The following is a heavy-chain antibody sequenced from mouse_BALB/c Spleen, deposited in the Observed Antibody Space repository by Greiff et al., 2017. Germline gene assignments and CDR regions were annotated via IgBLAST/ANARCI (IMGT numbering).Heavy chain of an antibody. CDR2: ISYSGST. CDR3: ARRGLYGNYGFAY. Sequence: EVQGVESGPGLVKPSQSLSLTCTVTGYSITSDYAWNWIRQFPGNKLEWMGYISYSGSTSYNPSLKSRISITRDTSKNQFFLQLNSVTTEDTATYYCARRGLYGNYGFAYWGQGTLVTVSA. J-gene: IGHJ3*01. CDR1: GYSITSDYA. V-gene: IGHV3-2*02. D-gene: IGHD2-1*01.